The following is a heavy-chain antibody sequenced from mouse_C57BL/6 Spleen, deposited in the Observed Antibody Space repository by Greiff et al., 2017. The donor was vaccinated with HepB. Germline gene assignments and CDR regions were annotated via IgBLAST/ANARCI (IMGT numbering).Heavy chain of an antibody. J-gene: IGHJ1*03. CDR1: GYTFTNYW. Sequence: VKLVESGAELVRPGTSVKMSCKASGYTFTNYWIGWAKQRPGHGLEWIGDIYPGGGYTNYNEKFKGKATLTADKSSSTAYMQFSSLTSEDSAIYYCARGYGNYRNFDVWGTGTTVTVSS. CDR2: IYPGGGYT. D-gene: IGHD2-1*01. V-gene: IGHV1-63*01. CDR3: ARGYGNYRNFDV.